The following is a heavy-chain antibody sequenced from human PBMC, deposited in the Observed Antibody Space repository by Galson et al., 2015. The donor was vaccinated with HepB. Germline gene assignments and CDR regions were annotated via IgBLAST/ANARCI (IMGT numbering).Heavy chain of an antibody. CDR2: INAYNGNT. J-gene: IGHJ4*02. CDR3: ASRDFRYCSGGSCYSGFHH. V-gene: IGHV1-18*04. CDR1: GYTFLNYG. Sequence: SVKVSCKASGYTFLNYGITWVRQAPGQGLEWMGWINAYNGNTKYAQKVQGRVTMTTDTSTSTVYVELRSLRSDDTAEYYCASRDFRYCSGGSCYSGFHHWGQGTQVTVSS. D-gene: IGHD2-15*01.